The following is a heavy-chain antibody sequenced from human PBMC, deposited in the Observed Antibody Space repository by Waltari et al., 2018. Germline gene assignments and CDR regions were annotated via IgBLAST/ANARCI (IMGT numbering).Heavy chain of an antibody. CDR1: GGSISSGSYY. D-gene: IGHD1-1*01. CDR3: ARDIPLEGTTPSRDAFDI. V-gene: IGHV4-61*02. Sequence: QVQLQESGPGLVKPSQTLSLTCTVSGGSISSGSYYWSWIRQPAGKGLEWIGRIYTTGSTNYNPSLKSRVTRSVDTAKNQFSLKLSSVTAADTAVYYCARDIPLEGTTPSRDAFDIWGQGTMVTVSS. CDR2: IYTTGST. J-gene: IGHJ3*02.